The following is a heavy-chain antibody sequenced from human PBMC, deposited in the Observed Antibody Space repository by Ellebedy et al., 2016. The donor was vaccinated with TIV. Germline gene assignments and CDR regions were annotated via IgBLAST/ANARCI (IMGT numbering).Heavy chain of an antibody. CDR1: GGSISSYY. Sequence: SETLSLXXTVSGGSISSYYWSWIRQPQGKGLEWIGYIYYSGSTNYNPSLKSRVTISVDTSKNQFSLKLSSVTAADTAVYYCARGIAAAGLRTYYYGMDVWGQGTTVTVSS. J-gene: IGHJ6*02. CDR3: ARGIAAAGLRTYYYGMDV. D-gene: IGHD6-13*01. V-gene: IGHV4-59*01. CDR2: IYYSGST.